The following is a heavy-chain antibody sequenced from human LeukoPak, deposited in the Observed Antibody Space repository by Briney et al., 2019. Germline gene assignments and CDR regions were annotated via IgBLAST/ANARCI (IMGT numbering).Heavy chain of an antibody. V-gene: IGHV3-23*01. D-gene: IGHD6-13*01. CDR2: MSAIGGSF. CDR3: AKDRSSSWYPSYMDV. CDR1: GFTFSDYA. Sequence: GGSLRLSCTASGFTFSDYAMTWVRQAPGKGLEWVSGMSAIGGSFFYADSLKGRFTISRDNSKNTLYLQINSLRGDDTAVYYCAKDRSSSWYPSYMDVCGKGTTVTVSS. J-gene: IGHJ6*03.